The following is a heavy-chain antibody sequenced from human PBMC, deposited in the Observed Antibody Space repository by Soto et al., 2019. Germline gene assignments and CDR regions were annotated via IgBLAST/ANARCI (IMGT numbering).Heavy chain of an antibody. CDR1: GGSFSGYY. V-gene: IGHV4-34*01. CDR3: ARGAVYCSGGSCYTYYYYYMDV. CDR2: INHSGST. J-gene: IGHJ6*03. D-gene: IGHD2-15*01. Sequence: QVQLQQWGAGLLKPSETLSLTCAVYGGSFSGYYWSWIRQPPGKGLEWIGEINHSGSTNYNPSLKSRVTISVDTSKNQFSLKLSSVTAADTAVYYCARGAVYCSGGSCYTYYYYYMDVWGKGTTVTVSS.